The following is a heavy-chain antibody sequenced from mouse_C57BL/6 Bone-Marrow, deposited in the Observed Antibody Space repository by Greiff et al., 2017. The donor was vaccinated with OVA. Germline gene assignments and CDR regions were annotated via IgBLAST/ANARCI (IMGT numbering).Heavy chain of an antibody. V-gene: IGHV1-47*01. CDR2: FHPYNDDT. J-gene: IGHJ4*01. Sequence: QVHVKQSGAELVKPGALVKMSCKASGYTFTTYPIEWMKQNHGKSLEWIGNFHPYNDDTKYNEKFKGKATLTVEKSSSTVYLELSRLTSDDSAVYYCARGDGNRGGIYAMDYWGQGTSVTVSS. CDR3: ARGDGNRGGIYAMDY. CDR1: GYTFTTYP. D-gene: IGHD2-1*01.